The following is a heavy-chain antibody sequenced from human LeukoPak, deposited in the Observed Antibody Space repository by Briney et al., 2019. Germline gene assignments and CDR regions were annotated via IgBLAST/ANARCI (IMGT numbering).Heavy chain of an antibody. D-gene: IGHD2-2*01. J-gene: IGHJ6*02. V-gene: IGHV1-8*01. CDR2: MNPNIGNT. CDR3: ARWVVVPAATNYYYYGMDV. Sequence: GASVKVSCKASGYTFTSYDINWVRQATGRGLEWMGWMNPNIGNTGYAQKFQGRVTMTRNTSISTAYMELSSLRSEDTAVYYCARWVVVPAATNYYYYGMDVWGQGTTVTVSS. CDR1: GYTFTSYD.